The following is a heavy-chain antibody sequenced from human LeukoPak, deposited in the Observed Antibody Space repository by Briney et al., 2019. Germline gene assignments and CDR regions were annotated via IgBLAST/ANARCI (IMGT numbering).Heavy chain of an antibody. J-gene: IGHJ4*02. CDR2: IIPIFGIA. D-gene: IGHD3-22*01. CDR3: ARSHQYYYGSSGYYPLMN. CDR1: GGTFSSYA. Sequence: ASVKVSCKASGGTFSSYAISWVRQAPGQGLEWMGRIIPIFGIANYAQKFQGRVTITADKSTSTAYMELSSLRSEDTAVYYCARSHQYYYGSSGYYPLMNWGQGTLVTVSS. V-gene: IGHV1-69*04.